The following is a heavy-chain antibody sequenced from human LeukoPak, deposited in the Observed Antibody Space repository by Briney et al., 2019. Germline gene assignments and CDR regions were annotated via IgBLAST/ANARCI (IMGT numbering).Heavy chain of an antibody. J-gene: IGHJ4*02. CDR3: ASSSALLWFGELVY. Sequence: GGSLRLSCAASGFTFSSYEMNWVRQAPGKGLEWVSYISSSGSTIYYADSVKGRFTISRDNSKNTLYLQMNSLRAEDTAVYYCASSSALLWFGELVYWGQGTLVTVSS. V-gene: IGHV3-48*03. D-gene: IGHD3-10*01. CDR1: GFTFSSYE. CDR2: ISSSGSTI.